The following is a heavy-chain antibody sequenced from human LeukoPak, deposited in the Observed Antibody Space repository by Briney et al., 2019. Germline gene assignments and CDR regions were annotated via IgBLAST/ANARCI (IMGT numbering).Heavy chain of an antibody. CDR1: GGSFSGYY. Sequence: PSETLSLTCAVYGGSFSGYYWSWIRQPPGKGLEWIGEINPSGSTYYNPSLKSRLTISRDTSKNQISLRLSSVTAADTAVYYCARGRQEISMILVVMTGVSYYLDVWGKGTTVTVS. D-gene: IGHD3-22*01. CDR2: INPSGST. V-gene: IGHV4-34*01. CDR3: ARGRQEISMILVVMTGVSYYLDV. J-gene: IGHJ6*03.